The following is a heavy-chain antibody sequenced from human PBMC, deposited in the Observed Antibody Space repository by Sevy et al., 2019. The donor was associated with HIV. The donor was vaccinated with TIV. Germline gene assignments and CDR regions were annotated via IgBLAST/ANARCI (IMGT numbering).Heavy chain of an antibody. CDR2: IYTSGST. J-gene: IGHJ6*02. CDR3: ARAPYYYGSGSYPYYYYYYGMDV. CDR1: GGSISSYY. V-gene: IGHV4-4*07. Sequence: SDTLSLTCTCSGGSISSYYWSWIRQPAGKGLEWIGRIYTSGSTNYNPSLKSRLTMSVDTSKNQFSLKLSSVTAADLAVNYCARAPYYYGSGSYPYYYYYYGMDVWGQGTTVTVSS. D-gene: IGHD3-10*01.